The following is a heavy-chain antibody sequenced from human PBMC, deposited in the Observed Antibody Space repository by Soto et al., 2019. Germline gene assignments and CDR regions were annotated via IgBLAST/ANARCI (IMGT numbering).Heavy chain of an antibody. CDR2: INAGNGNT. Sequence: ASVKVCCKASGYTFTSYAMHWVRQAPGQRLEWMGWINAGNGNTKYSQKFQGRVTITRDTSASTAYMELSSLRSEDTAVYYCARDLGRYSSGWSSIDYYYYYMDVWGKGTTVTVSS. D-gene: IGHD6-19*01. J-gene: IGHJ6*03. V-gene: IGHV1-3*01. CDR3: ARDLGRYSSGWSSIDYYYYYMDV. CDR1: GYTFTSYA.